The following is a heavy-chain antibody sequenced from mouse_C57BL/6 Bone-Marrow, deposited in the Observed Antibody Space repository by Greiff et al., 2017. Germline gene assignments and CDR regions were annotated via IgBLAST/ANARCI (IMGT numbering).Heavy chain of an antibody. CDR2: IYPGSGSP. CDR1: GYTFTSYW. Sequence: QVQLQQPGAELVKPGASVKMSCKASGYTFTSYWITWVKQRPGQGLEWIGDIYPGSGSPNYNEKFKSKATLTVDTSSITAYMQLSSLTSEDSAVYYCARPYYSNYWYFDVWGTGTTVTVSS. J-gene: IGHJ1*03. D-gene: IGHD2-5*01. V-gene: IGHV1-55*01. CDR3: ARPYYSNYWYFDV.